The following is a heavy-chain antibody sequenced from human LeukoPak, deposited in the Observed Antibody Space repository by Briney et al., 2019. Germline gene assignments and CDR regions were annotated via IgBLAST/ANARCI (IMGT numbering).Heavy chain of an antibody. J-gene: IGHJ4*02. CDR2: IKQDGSEK. Sequence: GGSLRLSCAASGFTFSSYWMSWVRQAPGKGLEWVANIKQDGSEKYYVDSVKGRFTISRDNAKNSLYLQMNSLRAEDTAVYYCARGVPTAMVTDDFDYWGQGTLVTVSS. V-gene: IGHV3-7*01. CDR3: ARGVPTAMVTDDFDY. D-gene: IGHD5-18*01. CDR1: GFTFSSYW.